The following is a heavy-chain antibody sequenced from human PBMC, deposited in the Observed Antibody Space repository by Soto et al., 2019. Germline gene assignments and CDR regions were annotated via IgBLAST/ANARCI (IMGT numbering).Heavy chain of an antibody. J-gene: IGHJ4*02. V-gene: IGHV1-3*01. CDR3: AREVPYGYSRFDY. D-gene: IGHD5-18*01. CDR2: VNAGNDNT. Sequence: QVHLVQSGAEVKKPGASVKVSCKTSGYTFTNNVIHWVRQAPGQRLEWMGWVNAGNDNTKWSREFQGRLTLTKDTSATTAYMELRRLTSEDTAIYFCAREVPYGYSRFDYWGQGTLVTVSS. CDR1: GYTFTNNV.